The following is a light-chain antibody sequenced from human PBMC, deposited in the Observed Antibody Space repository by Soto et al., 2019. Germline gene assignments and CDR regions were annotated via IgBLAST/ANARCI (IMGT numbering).Light chain of an antibody. CDR2: GVS. V-gene: IGLV2-14*03. CDR1: SSDVGAYDH. Sequence: QSALTQPAAVSGSPGQSVTISCTGTSSDVGAYDHVSWYQQHPGKAPKLIIHGVSNRPSGISNRFSGSKSGSTASLTISGLQPEDEADYYCNSYTSSRTYVFGTGTKLTVL. J-gene: IGLJ1*01. CDR3: NSYTSSRTYV.